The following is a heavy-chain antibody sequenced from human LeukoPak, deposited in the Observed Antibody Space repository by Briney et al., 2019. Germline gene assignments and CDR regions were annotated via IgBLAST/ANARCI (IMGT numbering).Heavy chain of an antibody. CDR2: IIPIFGTA. CDR1: GYTFTNYF. Sequence: SVKVSCKASGYTFTNYFMHWVRQAPGQGLEWMGGIIPIFGTANYAQKFQGRVTITADESTSTAYMELSSLRSEDTAVYYCARVSGSYSAFDIWGQGTMVTVSS. CDR3: ARVSGSYSAFDI. J-gene: IGHJ3*02. V-gene: IGHV1-69*13. D-gene: IGHD1-26*01.